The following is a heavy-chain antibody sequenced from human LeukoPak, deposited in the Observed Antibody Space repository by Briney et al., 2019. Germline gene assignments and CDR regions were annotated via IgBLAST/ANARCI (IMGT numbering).Heavy chain of an antibody. CDR3: ARVIRTYYYDSSSYYNWFDP. Sequence: SETLSLTCAVSGYSISSGYYWGWIRQPPGKGLEWIGSIYHSGSTYYNPSLKSRVTMSVDASKNQFSLKLSSVTAADTAVYYCARVIRTYYYDSSSYYNWFDPWGQGTLVTVSS. J-gene: IGHJ5*02. CDR1: GYSISSGYY. D-gene: IGHD3-22*01. V-gene: IGHV4-38-2*01. CDR2: IYHSGST.